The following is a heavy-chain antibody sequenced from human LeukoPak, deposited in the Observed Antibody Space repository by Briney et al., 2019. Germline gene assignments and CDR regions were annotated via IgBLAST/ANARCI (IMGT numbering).Heavy chain of an antibody. CDR3: ARVDSSSSRGNYFDY. V-gene: IGHV4-4*07. D-gene: IGHD6-6*01. CDR2: IYTSGSA. CDR1: GGSISSFY. J-gene: IGHJ4*02. Sequence: SETLSLTCNVSGGSISSFYWNWIRQPAGKGLEWIGRIYTSGSANYNPSLKSRVTMSVDTSKNQFSLKLSSVTAADTAVYYCARVDSSSSRGNYFDYWGQGTLVTVSS.